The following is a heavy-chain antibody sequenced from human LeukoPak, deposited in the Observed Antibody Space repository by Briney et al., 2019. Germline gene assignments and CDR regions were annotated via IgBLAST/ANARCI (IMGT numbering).Heavy chain of an antibody. J-gene: IGHJ4*02. Sequence: GGSLRLSCAASGFTFSSYWMHWVRHAPGKGLVWVSRINSDGSSTSYADSVKGRFTISRDNAKNTVYLQMRSLRAEDTAVYYCVREDSSGWSFDYWGQGTLVTVSS. CDR3: VREDSSGWSFDY. D-gene: IGHD6-19*01. V-gene: IGHV3-74*01. CDR1: GFTFSSYW. CDR2: INSDGSST.